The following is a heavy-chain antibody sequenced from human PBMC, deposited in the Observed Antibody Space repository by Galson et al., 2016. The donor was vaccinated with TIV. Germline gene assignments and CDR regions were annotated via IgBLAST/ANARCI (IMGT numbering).Heavy chain of an antibody. Sequence: LTCAVFGGSLSGSQWSWVRQSPEKGQEWLAEINHFGSANYKPSLKGRLTISIDTSKKQFSLKMTSMTAADSAVYYCARGRWGNSAVAYYYHFDVWGEGTTVTVS. D-gene: IGHD3-16*01. J-gene: IGHJ6*03. CDR2: INHFGSA. V-gene: IGHV4-34*01. CDR3: ARGRWGNSAVAYYYHFDV. CDR1: GGSLSGSQ.